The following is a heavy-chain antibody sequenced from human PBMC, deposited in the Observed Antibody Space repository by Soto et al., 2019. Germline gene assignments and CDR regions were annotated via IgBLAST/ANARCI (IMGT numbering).Heavy chain of an antibody. J-gene: IGHJ3*02. V-gene: IGHV3-33*01. D-gene: IGHD6-19*01. CDR2: IWYDGSNK. CDR1: GFTFSSYG. Sequence: GGSLRLSCAASGFTFSSYGMHWVRQAPGKGLEWVAVIWYDGSNKYYADSVKGRFTISRDNSKNTLYLQMNSLRAEDTAVYYCAREQWLVDRAFDIWGQGTMVTVSS. CDR3: AREQWLVDRAFDI.